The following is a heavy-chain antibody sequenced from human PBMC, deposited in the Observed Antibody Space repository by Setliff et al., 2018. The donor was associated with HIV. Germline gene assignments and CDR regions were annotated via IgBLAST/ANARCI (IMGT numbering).Heavy chain of an antibody. D-gene: IGHD6-19*01. CDR3: GRVVRGYSSDWYPNDCGVDV. J-gene: IGHJ6*02. Sequence: PSETLSLTCTVSGGSISSSSYYWGWIRQPPGKGLEWIGSFSYSGTTYYNPSIKSRVTISVDTSKNQFSLKLSSVTAADMAVYYCGRVVRGYSSDWYPNDCGVDVWGQGTTVTVSS. CDR1: GGSISSSSYY. V-gene: IGHV4-39*07. CDR2: FSYSGTT.